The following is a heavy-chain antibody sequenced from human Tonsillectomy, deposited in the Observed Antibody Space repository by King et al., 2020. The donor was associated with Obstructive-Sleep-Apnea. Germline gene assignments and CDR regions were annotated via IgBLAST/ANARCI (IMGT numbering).Heavy chain of an antibody. V-gene: IGHV3-33*06. J-gene: IGHJ5*01. CDR2: LWYDGSNK. CDR3: VKDNGPRYNYGVFDS. D-gene: IGHD5-18*01. CDR1: GFTFSTYG. Sequence: VQLVESGGGVVQPGRSLRLSCVASGFTFSTYGMHWVRQAPGKGLEWVAVLWYDGSNKKYGDPVKGRFTISRDNSKNTLYLQMNSLRAEDTAVYYCVKDNGPRYNYGVFDSWGQGTLVTVSS.